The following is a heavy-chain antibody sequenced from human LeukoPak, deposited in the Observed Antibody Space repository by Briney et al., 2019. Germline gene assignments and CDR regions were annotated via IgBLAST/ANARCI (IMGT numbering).Heavy chain of an antibody. Sequence: ASVKVSCKASGYTFTGYYMHWVRQAPGQGLEWMGWINPNSGGTNYAQKFEGRVTMTRDTSISTAYLELSRLRSDDTAVYYCAGGFYYYGSGSSPGNYYYYMDVWGKGTTVTISS. J-gene: IGHJ6*03. CDR2: INPNSGGT. CDR3: AGGFYYYGSGSSPGNYYYYMDV. V-gene: IGHV1-2*02. D-gene: IGHD3-10*01. CDR1: GYTFTGYY.